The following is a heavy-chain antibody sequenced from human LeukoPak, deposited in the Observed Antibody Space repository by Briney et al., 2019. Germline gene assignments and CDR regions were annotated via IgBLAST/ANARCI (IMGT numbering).Heavy chain of an antibody. CDR2: IYYSVRT. V-gene: IGHV4-59*01. CDR1: GGSISSYY. Sequence: SETLSLTCTVAGGSISSYYWSGIRQPPRKGLEWIGYIYYSVRTNYNPSLKSRVTISVDTSKNQFSRKLSSVTAAATAVYYCARDVGYRSSWYYAFDIWGQGTMVTVSS. J-gene: IGHJ3*02. D-gene: IGHD6-13*01. CDR3: ARDVGYRSSWYYAFDI.